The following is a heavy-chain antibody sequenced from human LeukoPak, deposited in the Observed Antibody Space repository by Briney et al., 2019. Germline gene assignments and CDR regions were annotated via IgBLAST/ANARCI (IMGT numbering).Heavy chain of an antibody. CDR1: RITFRNYG. V-gene: IGHV3-30*02. Sequence: PGGSLRLSCAASRITFRNYGMHWVRQAPGKGLEWVAFIWYDGSNQYYADSVKGRFTISRDNSKNTLYLQMNSLRAEDTAMYYCARRDDHNGRDYWGQGTLVTVSS. J-gene: IGHJ4*02. D-gene: IGHD5-24*01. CDR2: IWYDGSNQ. CDR3: ARRDDHNGRDY.